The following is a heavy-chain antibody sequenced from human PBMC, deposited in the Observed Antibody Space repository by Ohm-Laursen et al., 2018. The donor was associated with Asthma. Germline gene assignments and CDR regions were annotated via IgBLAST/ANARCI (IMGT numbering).Heavy chain of an antibody. CDR3: ARQQGYGGNADYYYYGMDV. Sequence: SSLRLSCSASGFTFSSYGMHWVRQAPGKGLEWVAVIWYDGSNKYYADSVKGRFTISRDNSKNTLYLQMNSLRAEDTAVYYCARQQGYGGNADYYYYGMDVWGQGTTVTVSS. D-gene: IGHD4-23*01. J-gene: IGHJ6*02. V-gene: IGHV3-33*08. CDR2: IWYDGSNK. CDR1: GFTFSSYG.